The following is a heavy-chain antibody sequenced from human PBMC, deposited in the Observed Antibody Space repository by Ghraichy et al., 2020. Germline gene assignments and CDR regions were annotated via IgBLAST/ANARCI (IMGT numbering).Heavy chain of an antibody. J-gene: IGHJ4*02. CDR1: GFTFSSYW. CDR3: ARDLGSGSYRWPLYYFDY. V-gene: IGHV3-7*03. D-gene: IGHD3-10*01. Sequence: GGSLRLSCAASGFTFSSYWMSWVRQAPGKVLEWVANIKQDGSEKYYVDSVKGRFTISRDNAKNSLYLQMNSLRAEDTAVYYCARDLGSGSYRWPLYYFDYWGQGTLVTVSS. CDR2: IKQDGSEK.